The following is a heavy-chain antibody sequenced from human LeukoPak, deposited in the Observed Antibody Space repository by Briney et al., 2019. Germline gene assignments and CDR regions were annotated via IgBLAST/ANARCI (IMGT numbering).Heavy chain of an antibody. CDR3: ARIYYYYYYMDV. CDR2: IYYRGNT. V-gene: IGHV4-38-2*02. CDR1: GYSISSSYY. J-gene: IGHJ6*03. Sequence: PSETLSLTCTVSGYSISSSYYWGWIRQPPGKGLEWIGSIYYRGNTYYNPSLKSRVTISVDTSKNQFSLKLNSVTAADTAMYYCARIYYYYYYMDVWGKGTTVTISS.